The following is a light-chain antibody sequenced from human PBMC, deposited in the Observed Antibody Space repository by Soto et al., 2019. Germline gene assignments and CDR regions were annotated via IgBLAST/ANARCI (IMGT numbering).Light chain of an antibody. CDR2: DAS. V-gene: IGKV3-11*01. Sequence: EIVLTQSPATLSLSPGERATLSCRASQSISSYLAWYQQKPGHAPRLLIYDASNRATGIPARFSGSGSGTDFTLTISSLEPEDFALYYCQQRSNWPRGYTFGQGTKLEIK. J-gene: IGKJ2*01. CDR1: QSISSY. CDR3: QQRSNWPRGYT.